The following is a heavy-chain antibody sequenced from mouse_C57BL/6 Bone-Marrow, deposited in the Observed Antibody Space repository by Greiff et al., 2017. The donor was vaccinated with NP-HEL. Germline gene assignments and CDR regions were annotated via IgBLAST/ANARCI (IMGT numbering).Heavy chain of an antibody. Sequence: EVQRVESGGGLVQPKGSLKLSCAASGFTFNTYAMHWVRQAPGQGLEWVARISSKSSNYATYYADSVKDRVTISRDDSQYMHYLQMNNLKTEDTAMYYCVSENFDVWGTGTTVTVSS. J-gene: IGHJ1*03. CDR3: VSENFDV. CDR1: GFTFNTYA. CDR2: ISSKSSNYAT. V-gene: IGHV10-3*01.